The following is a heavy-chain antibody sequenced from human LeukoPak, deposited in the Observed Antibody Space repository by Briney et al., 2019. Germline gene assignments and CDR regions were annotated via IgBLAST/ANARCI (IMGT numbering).Heavy chain of an antibody. Sequence: PSETLSLTCAVYGGSFSGYHWSWIRQPPGRGLEWIGSIYYSGSTYYNPSLKSRVTISVDTSKNQFSLKLSSVTAADTAMYYCARHVDSSGYYTTAVDYWGQGTLVTVSS. CDR3: ARHVDSSGYYTTAVDY. V-gene: IGHV4-34*01. CDR2: IYYSGST. J-gene: IGHJ4*02. D-gene: IGHD3-22*01. CDR1: GGSFSGYH.